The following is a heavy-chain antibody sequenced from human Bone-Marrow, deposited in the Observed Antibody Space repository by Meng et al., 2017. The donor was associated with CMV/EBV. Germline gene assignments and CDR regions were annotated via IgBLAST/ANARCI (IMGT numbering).Heavy chain of an antibody. Sequence: GGSLRLSCAASGFTFSSSSMTWVRQAPGKGLEWVANIREDGSEKNYVDSVKGRFTISRDNAKDSLFLQMNSLRAEDTAVYYCARGYCSSTSCHPYYFDYWGQGTLVTVSS. CDR3: ARGYCSSTSCHPYYFDY. V-gene: IGHV3-7*01. CDR2: IREDGSEK. D-gene: IGHD2-2*01. J-gene: IGHJ4*02. CDR1: GFTFSSSS.